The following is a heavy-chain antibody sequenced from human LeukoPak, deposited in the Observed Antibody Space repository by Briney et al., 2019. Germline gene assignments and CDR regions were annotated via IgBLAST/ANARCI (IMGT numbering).Heavy chain of an antibody. Sequence: SETLSLTCTVSGGSISSYYWSGIRQPPGKGLEWIGYIYYSGSTNYNPSLKSRVTISVDTSKNQFSLKLSSVTAADTAVYYCALGSVPATYYYYYMDVWGKGTTVTVSS. CDR3: ALGSVPATYYYYYMDV. J-gene: IGHJ6*03. V-gene: IGHV4-59*01. D-gene: IGHD2-2*01. CDR2: IYYSGST. CDR1: GGSISSYY.